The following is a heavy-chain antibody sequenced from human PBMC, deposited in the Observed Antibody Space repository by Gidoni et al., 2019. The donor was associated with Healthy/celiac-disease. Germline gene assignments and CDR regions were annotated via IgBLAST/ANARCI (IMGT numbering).Heavy chain of an antibody. V-gene: IGHV4-31*03. CDR3: ARTRPAYYDFWSGYLPPHV. CDR1: GGSISSGGYY. CDR2: IYYSGST. D-gene: IGHD3-3*01. Sequence: QVQLQESGPGLVKPSQTLSLTCTVSGGSISSGGYYWSWIRQHPGKGLEWIGYIYYSGSTYYNPSLKSRVTISVDTSKNQFSLKLSSVTAADTAVYYCARTRPAYYDFWSGYLPPHVWGQGTTVTVSS. J-gene: IGHJ6*02.